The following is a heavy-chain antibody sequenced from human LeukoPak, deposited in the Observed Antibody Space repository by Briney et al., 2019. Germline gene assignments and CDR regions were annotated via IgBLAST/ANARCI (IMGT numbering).Heavy chain of an antibody. D-gene: IGHD6-6*01. Sequence: SETLSLTCTVSGGSISSYYWSWIRQPAGKGLEWIGRIYTSGSTNYNPSLKSRVTMSVDTSKNQFSLKLSSVTAADTAVYYCARGGKYSSSSSWDYWGQGTLVTVSS. CDR2: IYTSGST. CDR3: ARGGKYSSSSSWDY. J-gene: IGHJ4*02. V-gene: IGHV4-4*07. CDR1: GGSISSYY.